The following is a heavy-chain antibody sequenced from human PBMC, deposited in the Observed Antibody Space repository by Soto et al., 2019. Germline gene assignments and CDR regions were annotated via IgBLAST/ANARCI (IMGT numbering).Heavy chain of an antibody. CDR3: ARVRGRYCSSTSCQAPFY. Sequence: ASVKVSCKASGYTFTSYGISWVRQAPGQGLEWMGWISAYNGNTNYAQKLQGRVTMTTDTSTSTAYMELRSLRSDDTAVYYCARVRGRYCSSTSCQAPFYWGQGTLVTVAS. J-gene: IGHJ4*02. CDR2: ISAYNGNT. D-gene: IGHD2-2*01. V-gene: IGHV1-18*04. CDR1: GYTFTSYG.